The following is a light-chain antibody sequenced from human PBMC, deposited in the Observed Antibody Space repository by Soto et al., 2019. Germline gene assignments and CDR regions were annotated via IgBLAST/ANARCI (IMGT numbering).Light chain of an antibody. CDR2: EGS. Sequence: QSALTQPASVSGSPGQSITISCTGTSSDIGSYNLVSWYQRHPGRAPKLMVYEGSRRPSGVSNRFSGSKSGNTASLTISGLQAEDEADYYCCSLTTSHTYVFGSGTQLTVL. CDR3: CSLTTSHTYV. V-gene: IGLV2-14*02. CDR1: SSDIGSYNL. J-gene: IGLJ1*01.